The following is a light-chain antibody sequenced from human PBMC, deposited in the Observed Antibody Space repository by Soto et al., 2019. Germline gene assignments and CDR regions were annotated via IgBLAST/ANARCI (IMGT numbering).Light chain of an antibody. Sequence: QPVLTQSPSASASLGASVKLTCTLSSGHSSYAIAWHQQQPEKGPRYLIRLNSDGSHSKGDGIPDRFSGSSSGAARYLTISSLQSEDEADYYCQTWGTGIQVFGGGTKVTVL. J-gene: IGLJ2*01. CDR1: SGHSSYA. CDR2: LNSDGSH. V-gene: IGLV4-69*02. CDR3: QTWGTGIQV.